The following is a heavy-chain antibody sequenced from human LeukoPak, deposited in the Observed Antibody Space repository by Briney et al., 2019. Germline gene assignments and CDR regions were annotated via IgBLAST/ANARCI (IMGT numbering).Heavy chain of an antibody. J-gene: IGHJ4*02. Sequence: ASVKVSCKVSGYTLTELSMHWVRQAPGNGLEWVGGFDPEDGETIYAQKFQGRVTMTEDTSTDTAYMELSSLRSEDTAVYYCATGIIAARPDGDYWGQGTLVTVSS. CDR2: FDPEDGET. CDR1: GYTLTELS. D-gene: IGHD6-6*01. V-gene: IGHV1-24*01. CDR3: ATGIIAARPDGDY.